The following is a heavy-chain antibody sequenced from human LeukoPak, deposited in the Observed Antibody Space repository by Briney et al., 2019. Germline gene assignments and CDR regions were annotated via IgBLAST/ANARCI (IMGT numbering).Heavy chain of an antibody. CDR2: MNPNSGNT. Sequence: ASVKVSCKASGYTFTSYVINWVRQATGQGLEWMGWMNPNSGNTGYAQKFQGRVTMTRNTSISTAYMELSSLRSEDTAVYYCARGPVAAAGNGMFDPWGQGTLVTVSS. D-gene: IGHD6-13*01. J-gene: IGHJ5*02. V-gene: IGHV1-8*01. CDR3: ARGPVAAAGNGMFDP. CDR1: GYTFTSYV.